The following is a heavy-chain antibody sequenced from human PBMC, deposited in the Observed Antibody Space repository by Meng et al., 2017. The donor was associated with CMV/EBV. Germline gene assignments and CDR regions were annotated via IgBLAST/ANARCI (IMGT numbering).Heavy chain of an antibody. D-gene: IGHD6-6*01. V-gene: IGHV5-51*01. Sequence: SCKDAGYSITSYRIGWVRQMHGKGLEWMGIIYQGDSNTRYRPSFQGQVTISADKSISTAYLQWSSLKASDTAMYYCARPSSSSSLDYWGQGTLVTVSS. CDR2: IYQGDSNT. CDR1: GYSITSYR. J-gene: IGHJ4*02. CDR3: ARPSSSSSLDY.